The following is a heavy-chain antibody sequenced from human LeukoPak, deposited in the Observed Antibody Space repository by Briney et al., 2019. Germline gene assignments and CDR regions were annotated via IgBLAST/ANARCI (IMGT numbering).Heavy chain of an antibody. CDR1: GGSISSGGYY. D-gene: IGHD2-2*01. J-gene: IGHJ4*02. Sequence: SQTLSLTCTVSGGSISSGGYYWSWIRQHPGKGLELIGYIYYSGSTYYNPSLKSRVTISVDTSKNQFSLKLSSVTAADTAVYYCAREVGYCSSTSCYGRQGTFDYWGQGTLVTVSS. CDR2: IYYSGST. CDR3: AREVGYCSSTSCYGRQGTFDY. V-gene: IGHV4-31*03.